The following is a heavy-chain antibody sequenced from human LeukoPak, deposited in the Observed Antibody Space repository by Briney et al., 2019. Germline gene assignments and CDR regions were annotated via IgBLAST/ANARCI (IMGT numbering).Heavy chain of an antibody. CDR3: ARVEAYYDSSGYYLFDY. CDR1: GFTFSSYA. CDR2: ISGSGGST. D-gene: IGHD3-22*01. V-gene: IGHV3-23*01. J-gene: IGHJ4*02. Sequence: GGSLRLSCAASGFTFSSYAMSWVRQAPGKGLEWVSAISGSGGSTYYADSVKGRFTISRDNAKNSLYLQMNSLRAEDTAVYYCARVEAYYDSSGYYLFDYWGQGTLVTVSS.